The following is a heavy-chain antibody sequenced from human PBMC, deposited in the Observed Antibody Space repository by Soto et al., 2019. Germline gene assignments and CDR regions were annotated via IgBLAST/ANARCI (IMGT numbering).Heavy chain of an antibody. CDR3: AREYCSGGSCYPGDYYYYYMDV. Sequence: GASVKVSCKASGYTFTSYDINWVRQATGQGLEWMGWMNPNSGNTGYAQKFQGRVTMTRNTSISTAYMELSSLRSEDTAVYYCAREYCSGGSCYPGDYYYYYMDVWGKGTTVTVSS. D-gene: IGHD2-15*01. V-gene: IGHV1-8*01. J-gene: IGHJ6*03. CDR2: MNPNSGNT. CDR1: GYTFTSYD.